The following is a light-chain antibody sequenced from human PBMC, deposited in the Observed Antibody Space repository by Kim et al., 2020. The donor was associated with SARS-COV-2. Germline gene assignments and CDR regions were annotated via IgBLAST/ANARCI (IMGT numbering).Light chain of an antibody. CDR3: QVWDSSTWV. V-gene: IGLV3-9*01. CDR1: NIVRRN. Sequence: SYELTQPLSVSVALGQTASITCGGNNIVRRNVHWYQQRPGQATVLVIYRDYNRPSGIPERFSGSNSGNTATLTISRAQDGDEADYYCQVWDSSTWVFGGGTQLTVL. CDR2: RDY. J-gene: IGLJ3*02.